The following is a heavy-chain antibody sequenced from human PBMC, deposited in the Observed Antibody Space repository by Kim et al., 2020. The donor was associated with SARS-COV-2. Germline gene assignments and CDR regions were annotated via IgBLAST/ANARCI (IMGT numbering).Heavy chain of an antibody. D-gene: IGHD2-15*01. J-gene: IGHJ4*02. Sequence: PSHKSRVTISVDTSKNQFSLKLSSVTAADTAVYYCARDTTSSGRLGFFDYWGQGTLVTVSS. V-gene: IGHV4-31*02. CDR3: ARDTTSSGRLGFFDY.